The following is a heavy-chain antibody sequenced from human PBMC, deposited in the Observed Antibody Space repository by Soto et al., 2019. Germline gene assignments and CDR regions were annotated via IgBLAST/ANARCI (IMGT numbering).Heavy chain of an antibody. CDR2: IYYSGSA. D-gene: IGHD3-10*01. CDR3: ARRPLVRGIIPYYFDS. V-gene: IGHV4-39*01. CDR1: GGSINNSSFY. Sequence: QLQLQESGPGLVKPSETLSLTCTVSGGSINNSSFYWGWVRQPPGKRLEWIGSIYYSGSAYYNPSLKSRLTISVDTSKNQFSLNLSSVTAADTAVYFCARRPLVRGIIPYYFDSRGQGTLVTVSS. J-gene: IGHJ4*02.